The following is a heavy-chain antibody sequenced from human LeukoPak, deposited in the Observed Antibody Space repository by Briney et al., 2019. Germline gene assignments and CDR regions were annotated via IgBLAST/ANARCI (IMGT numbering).Heavy chain of an antibody. CDR1: GFTFDDYA. CDR3: AKDRTGTLDDRSPYNWFDP. V-gene: IGHV3-9*01. CDR2: ISWNSGSI. Sequence: GGSLRLSCAASGFTFDDYAMHWVRQAPGKGLEWVSGISWNSGSIGYADSVKGRFTISRDNAKNSLYLQMSSLRAEDTALYYCAKDRTGTLDDRSPYNWFDPWGQGTLVTVSS. D-gene: IGHD1-1*01. J-gene: IGHJ5*02.